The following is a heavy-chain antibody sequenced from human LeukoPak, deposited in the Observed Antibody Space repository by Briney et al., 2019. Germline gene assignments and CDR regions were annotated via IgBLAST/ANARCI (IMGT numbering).Heavy chain of an antibody. Sequence: SETLSLTCAVYGGSFSGYYWSWIRQPPGKGLEWIGEINHSGSTNYNPSLKSRVTISVDTSKNQFSLKLSSVTAADTAVYYCAGSPETRRLLSSTHYFDYWGQGTLVTVSS. D-gene: IGHD2-2*01. CDR3: AGSPETRRLLSSTHYFDY. CDR1: GGSFSGYY. J-gene: IGHJ4*02. V-gene: IGHV4-34*01. CDR2: INHSGST.